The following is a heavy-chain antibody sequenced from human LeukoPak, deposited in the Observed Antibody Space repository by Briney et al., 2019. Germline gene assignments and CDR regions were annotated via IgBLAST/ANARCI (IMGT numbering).Heavy chain of an antibody. J-gene: IGHJ4*02. V-gene: IGHV3-30*01. Sequence: PGRSLRLSCAASGFTFSSYAMPWVRQAPGKGLEWVAAISYDGSNKYYADSVKGRFTISRDNSKNTLYLQMNSLRAEDTAVYYCARDEGYCSSTSCYPPGGFDYWGQGTLVTVSS. CDR3: ARDEGYCSSTSCYPPGGFDY. CDR1: GFTFSSYA. D-gene: IGHD2-2*01. CDR2: ISYDGSNK.